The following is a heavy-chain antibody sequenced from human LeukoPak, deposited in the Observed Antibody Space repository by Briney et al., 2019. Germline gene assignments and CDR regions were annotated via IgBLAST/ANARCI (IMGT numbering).Heavy chain of an antibody. D-gene: IGHD4-11*01. CDR1: GFTFSHYG. Sequence: GGSLRLSCAASGFTFSHYGMHWVRQAPGKGLEWVAVIWSDGTNKYYADSVKGRFSISRDDSRKRVFLQMNSLRAEDTAVYYCARDAQRGFDYSNSLQYWGQGALVTVSS. CDR3: ARDAQRGFDYSNSLQY. J-gene: IGHJ4*02. CDR2: IWSDGTNK. V-gene: IGHV3-33*01.